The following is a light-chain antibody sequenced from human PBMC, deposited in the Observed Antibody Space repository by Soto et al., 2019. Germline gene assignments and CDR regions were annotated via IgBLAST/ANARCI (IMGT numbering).Light chain of an antibody. J-gene: IGKJ4*01. V-gene: IGKV1-39*01. CDR1: QSISGY. CDR3: QQSYSTPLT. CDR2: AAS. Sequence: DIQMTQSPSSLSASVGDRVTITYRASQSISGYLNWYQQKPGKAPKLLIYAASSLQSGVPSRFSGSGSGTDFTLTISSLQPEDFATYYCQQSYSTPLTFGGGTKVDIK.